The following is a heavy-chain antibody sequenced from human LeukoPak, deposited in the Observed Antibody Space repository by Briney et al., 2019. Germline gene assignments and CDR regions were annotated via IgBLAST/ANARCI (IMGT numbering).Heavy chain of an antibody. CDR1: GFTFSDYG. D-gene: IGHD6-13*01. Sequence: GGSLRLSCGASGFTFSDYGMLWVRQAPGKGLEWVAFIRYDGRNKYYADSVKGRFTISRDNAKNSLYLRMNSLRAEDTAVYYCARGGSSWPLPFDYWGQGTLVTVSS. J-gene: IGHJ4*02. CDR3: ARGGSSWPLPFDY. V-gene: IGHV3-30*02. CDR2: IRYDGRNK.